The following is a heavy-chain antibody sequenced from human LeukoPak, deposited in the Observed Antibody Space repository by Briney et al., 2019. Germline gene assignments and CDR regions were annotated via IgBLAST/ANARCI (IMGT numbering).Heavy chain of an antibody. Sequence: SQTLSLTCAISGDSVSSNSAAWNWIRQSPSRGLEWLGRTYYRSKWYNDYAVSVKSRITIIPDTSKNQFSLQLNSVTPEDTAVYYCASGPTFVWYFDLWGRGTLVTVSS. CDR3: ASGPTFVWYFDL. CDR1: GDSVSSNSAA. D-gene: IGHD3-3*02. V-gene: IGHV6-1*01. J-gene: IGHJ2*01. CDR2: TYYRSKWYN.